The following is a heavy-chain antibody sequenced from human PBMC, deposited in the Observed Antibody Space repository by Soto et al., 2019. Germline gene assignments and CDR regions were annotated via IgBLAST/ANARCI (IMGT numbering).Heavy chain of an antibody. D-gene: IGHD2-8*02. CDR2: INHSGST. J-gene: IGHJ4*02. CDR3: ARDKITGLFDY. V-gene: IGHV4-34*01. CDR1: GGSFSGYY. Sequence: SENLSLTCAVYGGSFSGYYWTWIRQPPGTGLEWIGEINHSGSTNYNPSLKSRVTISVDTSKNQFSLKLTSVTAADTAVYYCARDKITGLFDYWGQGTLVTSPQ.